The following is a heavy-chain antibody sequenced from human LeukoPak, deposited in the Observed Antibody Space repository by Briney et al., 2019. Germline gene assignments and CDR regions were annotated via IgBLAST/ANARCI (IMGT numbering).Heavy chain of an antibody. J-gene: IGHJ5*02. CDR3: ARISTIPPDP. D-gene: IGHD5/OR15-5a*01. CDR1: GGSYFTSPYY. V-gene: IGHV4-39*02. CDR2: IHYGGSN. Sequence: PSETLSLTCTVSGGSYFTSPYYWGWIRQPPGKGLEWIGSIHYGGSNYYNPSLKSRVTISVDTSKNHFSLKLSSVTAADTAVYYCARISTIPPDPWGQGTLVTVSS.